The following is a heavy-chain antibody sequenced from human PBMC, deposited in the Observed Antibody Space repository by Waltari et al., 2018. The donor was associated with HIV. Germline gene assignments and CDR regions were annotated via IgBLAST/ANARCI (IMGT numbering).Heavy chain of an antibody. CDR1: GFTFSSYA. J-gene: IGHJ6*02. CDR2: IRGSGGRT. Sequence: EVQLLESGGGLVQPGGSLRLSCAASGFTFSSYAMSWVRQAPGKGLEWVSAIRGSGGRTYYADSVKGRFTISRDNSKNTLYLQMNSLRAEDTAVYYCAKAYSSGWAASGMDVWGQGTTVTVSS. CDR3: AKAYSSGWAASGMDV. V-gene: IGHV3-23*01. D-gene: IGHD6-19*01.